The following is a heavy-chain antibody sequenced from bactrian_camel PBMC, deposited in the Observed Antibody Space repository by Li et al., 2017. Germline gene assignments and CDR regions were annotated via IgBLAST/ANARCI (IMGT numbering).Heavy chain of an antibody. V-gene: IGHV3S53*01. J-gene: IGHJ6*01. CDR2: IDSDGSI. Sequence: QVQLVESGGGSVKPGGYLTLSCTGYILPSPCVGWFRQAPGKERGEVAGIDSDGSITYADSVNGRFTIFKDNGALTLYLQMNNLRPDDTALYYCAIVGRTYCSGRCYPADFVYWGQGTQVTVS. CDR1: GYILPSPC. D-gene: IGHD1*01. CDR3: AIVGRTYCSGRCYPADFVY.